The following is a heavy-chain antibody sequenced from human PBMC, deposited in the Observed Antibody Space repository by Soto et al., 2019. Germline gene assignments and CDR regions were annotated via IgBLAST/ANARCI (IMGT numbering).Heavy chain of an antibody. V-gene: IGHV4-39*01. CDR2: IYYTGNT. J-gene: IGHJ3*02. D-gene: IGHD2-8*02. CDR3: ARNLVRAVRPDTFDI. CDR1: GGSISSSSYY. Sequence: QLQLQESGPGLVKPSETLSLTCTVSGGSISSSSYYWGWIRQPPGKGLEWIGSIYYTGNTYYNPSLKSRVIISVDTSKNQFSLKLTSVTAADTAVYYCARNLVRAVRPDTFDIWGQGTMVTVSS.